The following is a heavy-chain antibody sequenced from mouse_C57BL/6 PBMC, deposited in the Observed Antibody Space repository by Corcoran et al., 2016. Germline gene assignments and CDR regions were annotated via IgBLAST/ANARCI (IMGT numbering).Heavy chain of an antibody. CDR3: ARGLGAY. CDR2: INPNNGGT. J-gene: IGHJ3*01. Sequence: EVQLQQSGPELVKPGASVKISCKASGYTFTEYYMNWVKQSHGKSLEWIGDINPNNGGTSYNQKFKGKATLTVDKSSSTAYMELRSLTSEDSAVHYCARGLGAYWGQGTLVTVSA. CDR1: GYTFTEYY. D-gene: IGHD2-2*01. V-gene: IGHV1-26*01.